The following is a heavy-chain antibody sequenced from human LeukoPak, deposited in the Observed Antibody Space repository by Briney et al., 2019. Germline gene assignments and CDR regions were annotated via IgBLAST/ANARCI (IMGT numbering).Heavy chain of an antibody. J-gene: IGHJ5*02. D-gene: IGHD3-10*01. CDR2: IDPSGGST. Sequence: ASVKVSCKASGYTFTSYYMHWVRQAPGQGLEWMGIIDPSGGSTSYAQKFQGRVTMTRDMSTSTVYMELSSLRSEDTAVYYCARAVVLWFGELSPFDPWGQGTLVTVSS. V-gene: IGHV1-46*01. CDR3: ARAVVLWFGELSPFDP. CDR1: GYTFTSYY.